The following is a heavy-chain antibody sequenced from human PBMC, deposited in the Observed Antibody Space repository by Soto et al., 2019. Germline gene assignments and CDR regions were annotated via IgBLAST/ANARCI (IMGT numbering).Heavy chain of an antibody. J-gene: IGHJ4*02. CDR2: LSESGSGT. CDR1: GFSFSNYA. CDR3: ATHQNSRYEY. D-gene: IGHD1-1*01. V-gene: IGHV3-23*01. Sequence: PWGSLRLSCTASGFSFSNYAMIWVRQAPGKGLEWVSGLSESGSGTTYADSVKGRFIISRDNSKNTLYLQMNSLRAEDTAVYYGATHQNSRYEYWGQGTLVTVSS.